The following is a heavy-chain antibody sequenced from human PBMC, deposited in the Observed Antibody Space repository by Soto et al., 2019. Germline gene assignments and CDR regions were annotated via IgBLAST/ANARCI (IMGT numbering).Heavy chain of an antibody. CDR2: IKSKTDGGTT. CDR1: GFTFSNAW. CDR3: TTDFKTASSGYCSSTSCWLSGIGMDV. D-gene: IGHD2-2*01. Sequence: EVQLVESGGGLVKPGGSLRLSCAASGFTFSNAWMNWVRQAPGKGLEWVGRIKSKTDGGTTDYAAAVKSRFTISRDDSKNTLYLEMNSLKTEDTAVYYCTTDFKTASSGYCSSTSCWLSGIGMDVWGQGTTVTVSS. J-gene: IGHJ6*02. V-gene: IGHV3-15*07.